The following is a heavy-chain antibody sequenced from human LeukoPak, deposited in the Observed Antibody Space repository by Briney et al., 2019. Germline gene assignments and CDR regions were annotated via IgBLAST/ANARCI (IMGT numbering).Heavy chain of an antibody. Sequence: GGSLRLSCAASGFTFDDYAMHWVRQAPGKGLEWVSGISWNSGSIGYADSVKGRFTISRDNAKNSLYLQMNSLRAEDTAVYYCARDQIGWLVRLYYYYYGMDVWGQGTTVTVSS. V-gene: IGHV3-9*01. J-gene: IGHJ6*02. CDR3: ARDQIGWLVRLYYYYYGMDV. CDR1: GFTFDDYA. D-gene: IGHD6-19*01. CDR2: ISWNSGSI.